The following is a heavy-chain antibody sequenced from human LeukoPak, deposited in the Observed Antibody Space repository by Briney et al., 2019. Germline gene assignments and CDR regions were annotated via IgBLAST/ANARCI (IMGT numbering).Heavy chain of an antibody. CDR1: GFTFSSYG. CDR3: AKDGVDIVVVPAAAHYYYGMDV. Sequence: GRSLRLSCAASGFTFSSYGMHWVRQAPGKGLEWVAVISYDGSNKYYADSVKGRFTISRDNSKNTLYLQMNSLRAEDTAVYYCAKDGVDIVVVPAAAHYYYGMDVWGQGTTVTVSS. J-gene: IGHJ6*02. CDR2: ISYDGSNK. V-gene: IGHV3-30*18. D-gene: IGHD2-2*01.